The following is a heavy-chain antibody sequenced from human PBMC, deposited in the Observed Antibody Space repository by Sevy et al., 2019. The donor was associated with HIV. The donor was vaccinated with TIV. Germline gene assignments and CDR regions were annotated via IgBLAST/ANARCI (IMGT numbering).Heavy chain of an antibody. Sequence: SETLSLTCTVSGGSISSSSYYWGWIRQPPGKGLEWIGSIYYSGSTYYNPSLKSRVTISVDTSKNQFSLNLSSVTAADTAVYYCARRYSGYTLDAFDIWGQGTMVTVSS. CDR1: GGSISSSSYY. V-gene: IGHV4-39*01. CDR2: IYYSGST. CDR3: ARRYSGYTLDAFDI. J-gene: IGHJ3*02. D-gene: IGHD5-12*01.